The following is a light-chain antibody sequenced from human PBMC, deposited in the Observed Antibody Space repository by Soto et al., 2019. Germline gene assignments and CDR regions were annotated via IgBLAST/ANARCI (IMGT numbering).Light chain of an antibody. CDR1: SSDVGGYNY. J-gene: IGLJ2*01. CDR3: SSYTISSPHVV. CDR2: YVS. V-gene: IGLV2-14*01. Sequence: QSALTQPASVSGSPGQSITISCTGTSSDVGGYNYVSWYQRHPGKAPKLMIYYVSNRPSGVSNRFSGSKSGNTASLTISGLQAEDEADYYCSSYTISSPHVVFGGGTKLTVL.